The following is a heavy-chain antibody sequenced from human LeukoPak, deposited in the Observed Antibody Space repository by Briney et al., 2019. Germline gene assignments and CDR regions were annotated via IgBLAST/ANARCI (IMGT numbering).Heavy chain of an antibody. CDR1: GGSISSGSYY. J-gene: IGHJ5*02. V-gene: IGHV4-61*02. CDR3: ASGPKAYYDSSGKYNWFDP. Sequence: SETLSLTCSVSGGSISSGSYYWSWIRQPAGKGLEWIGRIYTSGSTNYNPSLKSRVTISVDTSKNQFSLKLSSVAAADTAVYYCASGPKAYYDSSGKYNWFDPWGQGTLVTVSS. CDR2: IYTSGST. D-gene: IGHD3-22*01.